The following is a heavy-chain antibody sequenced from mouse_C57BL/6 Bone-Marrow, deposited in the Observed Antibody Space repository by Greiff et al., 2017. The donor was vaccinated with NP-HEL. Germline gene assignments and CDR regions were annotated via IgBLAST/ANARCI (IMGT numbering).Heavy chain of an antibody. CDR2: ISSGSSTI. D-gene: IGHD2-2*01. CDR3: ARPWLRRDWYFDV. Sequence: EVQRVEPGGGLVKPGGSLKLSCAASGFTFSDYGMHWVRQAPEKGLEWVAYISSGSSTIYYADTVKGRFTISRDNAKNTLFLQMTSLRSEDTAMYYCARPWLRRDWYFDVWGTGTTVTVSS. J-gene: IGHJ1*03. V-gene: IGHV5-17*01. CDR1: GFTFSDYG.